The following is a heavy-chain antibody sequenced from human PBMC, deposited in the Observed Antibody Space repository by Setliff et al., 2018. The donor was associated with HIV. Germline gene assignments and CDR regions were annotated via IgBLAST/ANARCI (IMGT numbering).Heavy chain of an antibody. J-gene: IGHJ6*03. V-gene: IGHV4-31*03. CDR3: ATSSRIYYYSYMDV. CDR1: GGSISSGGYS. Sequence: SETLSLTCTVSGGSISSGGYSWSWIRQYPGKGLEWIGYIYYSGTTYYNPSLKSRVTISIDTSKNQFSLKLSSVTAADTAVYYCATSSRIYYYSYMDVWGKGTTVTVSS. D-gene: IGHD2-2*01. CDR2: IYYSGTT.